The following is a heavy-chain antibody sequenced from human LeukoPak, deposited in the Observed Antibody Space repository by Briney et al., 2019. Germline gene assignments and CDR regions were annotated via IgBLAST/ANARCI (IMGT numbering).Heavy chain of an antibody. D-gene: IGHD3-10*01. CDR2: IIPIFGTA. CDR1: GGTFSSYA. CDR3: ARSPYYYGSGSPPYYFDY. J-gene: IGHJ4*02. Sequence: SVKVSCKASGGTFSSYAITWVRQAPGQGLEWMGGIIPIFGTANYAQKFQGRVTITADKSTSTAYMELSSLRSEDTAVYYCARSPYYYGSGSPPYYFDYWGQGTLVTVSS. V-gene: IGHV1-69*06.